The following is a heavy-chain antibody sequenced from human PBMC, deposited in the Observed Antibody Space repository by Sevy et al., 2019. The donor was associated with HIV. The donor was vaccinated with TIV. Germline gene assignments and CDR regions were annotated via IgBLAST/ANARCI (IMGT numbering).Heavy chain of an antibody. CDR2: ISPDGHNQ. CDR3: PKESLRGNYLRGDFDH. Sequence: GGSLRLSCEASGFSFIAFGMHWVRQAPGKGLEWVGLISPDGHNQNYAASVKGRFTISRDNSRNTLYLHMTGLTGDDTAIYSCPKESLRGNYLRGDFDHWGQGTLVTVSS. J-gene: IGHJ4*02. CDR1: GFSFIAFG. V-gene: IGHV3-33*03. D-gene: IGHD3-10*02.